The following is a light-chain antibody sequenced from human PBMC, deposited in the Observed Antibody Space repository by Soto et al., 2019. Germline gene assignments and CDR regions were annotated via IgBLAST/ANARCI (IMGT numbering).Light chain of an antibody. CDR1: QSVSSN. J-gene: IGKJ1*01. Sequence: EIVMTQSPATLSVSPGERATLSCRASQSVSSNLAWYQQKPGQAPRLLIYGASTRATGIPARFSGSGSGTEVTLTLHRPPSEGFASLYCQQYNNWPRAFGQRTKGEIK. CDR2: GAS. CDR3: QQYNNWPRA. V-gene: IGKV3-15*01.